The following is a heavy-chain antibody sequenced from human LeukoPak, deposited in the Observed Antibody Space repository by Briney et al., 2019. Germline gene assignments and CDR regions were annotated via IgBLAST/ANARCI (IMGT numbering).Heavy chain of an antibody. CDR2: VSYDGGNK. D-gene: IGHD2-15*01. CDR3: AKTSVGEGRIIGSGYFDN. V-gene: IGHV3-30*18. CDR1: GFTFSSYG. Sequence: GGSLRLSCAASGFTFSSYGIHWVRQAPGKGLEWVAVVSYDGGNKYYADSVKGRFTISRDNSQNTVYLQMNSLRAEDTAVYYCAKTSVGEGRIIGSGYFDNWGQGTLVTVSS. J-gene: IGHJ4*02.